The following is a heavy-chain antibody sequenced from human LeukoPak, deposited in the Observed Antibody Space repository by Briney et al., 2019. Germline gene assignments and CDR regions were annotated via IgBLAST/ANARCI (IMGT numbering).Heavy chain of an antibody. V-gene: IGHV1-18*01. CDR1: GYTFTSYG. Sequence: ASVKVSCKASGYTFTSYGISWVRQAPGQGLEWMGWISAYNGNTNYAQKLQGRVTMTTVTSTSTAYMELRSLRSDDTAVYYCARDFWSGYVYNWFDPWGQGTLVTVSS. J-gene: IGHJ5*02. CDR3: ARDFWSGYVYNWFDP. CDR2: ISAYNGNT. D-gene: IGHD3-3*01.